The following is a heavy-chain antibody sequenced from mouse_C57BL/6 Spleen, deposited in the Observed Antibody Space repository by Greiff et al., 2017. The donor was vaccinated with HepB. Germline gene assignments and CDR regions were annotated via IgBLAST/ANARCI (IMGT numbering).Heavy chain of an antibody. J-gene: IGHJ3*01. CDR2: ISSGSSTI. CDR3: ARPDGYGFAY. D-gene: IGHD2-2*01. CDR1: GFTFSDYG. Sequence: EVKLQESGGGLVKPGGSLKLSCAASGFTFSDYGMHWVRQAPEKGLEWVAYISSGSSTIYYADTVKGRFTISRDNAKNTLFLQMTSLRSEDTAMYYCARPDGYGFAYWGQGTLVTVSA. V-gene: IGHV5-17*01.